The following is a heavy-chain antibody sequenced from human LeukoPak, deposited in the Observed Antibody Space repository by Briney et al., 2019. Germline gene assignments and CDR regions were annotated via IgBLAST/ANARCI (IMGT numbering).Heavy chain of an antibody. V-gene: IGHV3-49*04. CDR3: ARNTPYCSDGTCYRDYYYYGADV. CDR2: IRSNGYGATT. D-gene: IGHD2-15*01. Sequence: QTGGSLRLSCIGSGFMFGDYGLSWVRQAPGKGLEWIGRIRSNGYGATTEFASSVSGRFSISRDDSKSSVYLEVNNLNTEDTAVYYCARNTPYCSDGTCYRDYYYYGADVWGQGTTVIVSS. CDR1: GFMFGDYG. J-gene: IGHJ6*02.